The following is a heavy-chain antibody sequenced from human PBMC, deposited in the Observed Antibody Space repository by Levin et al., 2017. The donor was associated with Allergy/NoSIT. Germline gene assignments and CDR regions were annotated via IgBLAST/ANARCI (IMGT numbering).Heavy chain of an antibody. Sequence: LSLTCAASGFTFSSYGVHWVRQAPGKGLEWVAVISYDGSNKYYADSVKGRFTISRDNSKNTLSLQMNSLRAENTAVYYCTETMVRGVPEYFQHWGQGTLVTVSS. CDR2: ISYDGSNK. CDR1: GFTFSSYG. CDR3: TETMVRGVPEYFQH. V-gene: IGHV3-30*03. D-gene: IGHD3-10*01. J-gene: IGHJ1*01.